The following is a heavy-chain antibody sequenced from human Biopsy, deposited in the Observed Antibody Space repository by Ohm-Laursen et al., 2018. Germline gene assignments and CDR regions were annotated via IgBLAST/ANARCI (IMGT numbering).Heavy chain of an antibody. J-gene: IGHJ6*02. CDR2: INRIGTT. CDR1: GGSWDFHY. Sequence: TLSLTCTVTGGSWDFHYWCWVRQSPGQGMDWIGEINRIGTTNTYPTLKIRVTISIDRSKYQFPLTLSAVTVADTAVYYCARGGGEIPTVLIQAAMDVWGRGTTVTVSS. V-gene: IGHV4-34*01. D-gene: IGHD3-16*01. CDR3: ARGGGEIPTVLIQAAMDV.